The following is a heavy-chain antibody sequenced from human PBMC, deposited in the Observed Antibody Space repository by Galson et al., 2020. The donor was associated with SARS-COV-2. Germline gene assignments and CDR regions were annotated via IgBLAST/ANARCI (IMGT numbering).Heavy chain of an antibody. CDR2: IYSGGST. Sequence: GGSLRLSCAASGFTVSTNYMNWVRQAPGKGLEWVSVIYSGGSTYYTDSVKGRFTISRDSSKNTLYLQMNSLRADDTAVYYCARGYGDYYFDYWGQGTLVTVS. D-gene: IGHD4-17*01. V-gene: IGHV3-53*01. CDR3: ARGYGDYYFDY. CDR1: GFTVSTNY. J-gene: IGHJ4*02.